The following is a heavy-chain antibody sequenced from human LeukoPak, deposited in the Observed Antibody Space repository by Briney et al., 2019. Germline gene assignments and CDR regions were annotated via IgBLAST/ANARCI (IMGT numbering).Heavy chain of an antibody. Sequence: GGSLRLSCAASGFTFNTYSMNWVRQAPGKGLEAISYISSNSRSIYYAASVKGRFIISRDNAKNSLFLQMNSLRAEDTAVYYCAKVGQPDYYYYGMDVWGQGTTVTVSS. CDR2: ISSNSRSI. V-gene: IGHV3-48*01. J-gene: IGHJ6*02. D-gene: IGHD1-1*01. CDR3: AKVGQPDYYYYGMDV. CDR1: GFTFNTYS.